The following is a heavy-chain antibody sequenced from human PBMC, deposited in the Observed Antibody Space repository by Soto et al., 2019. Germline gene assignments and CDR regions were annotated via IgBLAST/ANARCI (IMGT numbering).Heavy chain of an antibody. CDR3: AKDGQQLLSWAFDY. CDR1: GFTFSSYG. CDR2: ISYDGSNK. D-gene: IGHD6-13*01. J-gene: IGHJ4*02. Sequence: LRLSCAASGFTFSSYGMHWVRQAPGKGLEWVAVISYDGSNKYYADSVKGRFTISRDNSKNTLYLQMNSLRAEDTAVYYCAKDGQQLLSWAFDYWGQGTLVTVSS. V-gene: IGHV3-30*18.